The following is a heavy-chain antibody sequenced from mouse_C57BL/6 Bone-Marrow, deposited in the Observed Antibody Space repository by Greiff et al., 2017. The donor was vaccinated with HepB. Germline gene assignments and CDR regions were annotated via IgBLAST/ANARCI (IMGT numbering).Heavy chain of an antibody. J-gene: IGHJ1*03. D-gene: IGHD2-1*01. CDR1: GYTFTSYW. Sequence: QVQLKQPGAELVMPGASVKLSCKASGYTFTSYWMHWVKQRPGQGLEWIGEIDPSDSYTNYNQKFKGKSTLTVDKSSSTAYMQLSSLTSEDSAVYYCASPLYGNYDWYFDVWGTGTTVTVSS. V-gene: IGHV1-69*01. CDR2: IDPSDSYT. CDR3: ASPLYGNYDWYFDV.